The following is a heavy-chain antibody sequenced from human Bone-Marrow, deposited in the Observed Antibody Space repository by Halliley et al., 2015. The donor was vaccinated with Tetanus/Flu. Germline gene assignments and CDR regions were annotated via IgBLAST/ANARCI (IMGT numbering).Heavy chain of an antibody. CDR3: ARGASGYDLGPSGMAV. CDR2: IYYTGST. J-gene: IGHJ6*02. D-gene: IGHD5-12*01. V-gene: IGHV4-59*01. Sequence: TLSLTCTISGGSISSYYWNWIRQPPGKGLEWIGYIYYTGSTNYNPSLKSRVTISLGTSRNQFSLKLSSVIAADTAVYYCARGASGYDLGPSGMAVWGRGTTVTVSS. CDR1: GGSISSYY.